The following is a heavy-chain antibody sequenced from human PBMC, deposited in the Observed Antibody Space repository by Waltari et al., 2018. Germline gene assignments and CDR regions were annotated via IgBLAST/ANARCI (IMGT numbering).Heavy chain of an antibody. CDR2: IKQDGSEK. V-gene: IGHV3-7*01. Sequence: QLVESGGALVQPGGSLRLSCVASGFIFSNYWMTWFHQGPGKGLELVANIKQDGSEKFYVDSIKGRFTISRDNAKNTVYLQMSNLRDEDTAVYYCARIQGDPWGQGTLVTVSS. CDR3: ARIQGDP. CDR1: GFIFSNYW. J-gene: IGHJ5*02.